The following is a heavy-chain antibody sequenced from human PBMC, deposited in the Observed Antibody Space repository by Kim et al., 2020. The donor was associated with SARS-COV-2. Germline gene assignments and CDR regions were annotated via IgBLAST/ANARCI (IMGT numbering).Heavy chain of an antibody. J-gene: IGHJ6*02. D-gene: IGHD1-26*01. V-gene: IGHV5-51*01. CDR2: IYPGDSDT. CDR3: ARHSLRGSASYYYYYYYGMDV. CDR1: GYSFTSYW. Sequence: GESLKISCKGSGYSFTSYWIGWVRQMPGKGLEWMGIIYPGDSDTRYSPSFQGQVTISADKSISTAYPQWSSLKASDTAMHYCARHSLRGSASYYYYYYYGMDVWGQGTTVTGSS.